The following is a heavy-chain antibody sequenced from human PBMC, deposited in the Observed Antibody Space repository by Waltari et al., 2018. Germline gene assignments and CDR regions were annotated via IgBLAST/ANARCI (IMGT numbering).Heavy chain of an antibody. J-gene: IGHJ6*02. Sequence: EVQLVESGGGLVKPGGSLRLSCAASGFTFSSYSMNWVRQAPGKGLEWVSSISSSSSYIYYADSVKGRFTISRDNAKNSLYLQMNSLRSEDTAVYYCASVGSTFDDYGDYTTYYYYGMDVWGQGTTVTVSS. CDR3: ASVGSTFDDYGDYTTYYYYGMDV. D-gene: IGHD4-17*01. CDR1: GFTFSSYS. V-gene: IGHV3-21*04. CDR2: ISSSSSYI.